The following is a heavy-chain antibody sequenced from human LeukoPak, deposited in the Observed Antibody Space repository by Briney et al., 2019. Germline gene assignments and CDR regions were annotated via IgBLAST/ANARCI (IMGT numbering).Heavy chain of an antibody. Sequence: SETLSLTCAVYGGSFSGYYWNWIRQPPGKGLEWIGEINHSGSTNYNPSLKSRVTISVDTSKNQFSLKLSSVTAADTAVYYCASLLVRGVKRYYGMDVWGKGTTVTVSS. CDR2: INHSGST. CDR3: ASLLVRGVKRYYGMDV. V-gene: IGHV4-34*01. CDR1: GGSFSGYY. D-gene: IGHD3-10*01. J-gene: IGHJ6*04.